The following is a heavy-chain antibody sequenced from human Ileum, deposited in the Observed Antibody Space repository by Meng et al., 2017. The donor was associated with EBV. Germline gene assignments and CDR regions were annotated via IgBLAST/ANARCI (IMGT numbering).Heavy chain of an antibody. J-gene: IGHJ4*02. CDR3: AKDRAQYDPLDY. CDR2: ISGSGRSA. Sequence: LLGSGGGLGPPGGSRSLSFAGSGFTFCNYAMSWVRQAPGKGLEWVSSISGSGRSAYYADSVKGRFTISRDSSKSTLYLQMNSLRAEDTALYYCAKDRAQYDPLDYWGQGTLVTVSS. V-gene: IGHV3-23*01. D-gene: IGHD3-16*01. CDR1: GFTFCNYA.